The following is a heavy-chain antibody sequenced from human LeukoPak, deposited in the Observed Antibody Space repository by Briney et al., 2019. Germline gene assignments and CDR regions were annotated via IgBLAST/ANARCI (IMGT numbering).Heavy chain of an antibody. Sequence: GGSLRLSCTASGFTFSSYGMHWVRQAPGKGLEWVAVISNDGSNKFYADSVKGRFTISRDNSKNTLYLQMNSLRAEDTAVYYCAKDRGSGYLDYWGQGTLVTVSS. V-gene: IGHV3-30*18. CDR2: ISNDGSNK. J-gene: IGHJ4*02. CDR3: AKDRGSGYLDY. CDR1: GFTFSSYG. D-gene: IGHD6-19*01.